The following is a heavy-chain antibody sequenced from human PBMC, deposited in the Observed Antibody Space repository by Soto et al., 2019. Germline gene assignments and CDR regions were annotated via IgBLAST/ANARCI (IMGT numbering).Heavy chain of an antibody. CDR1: GFSFTNYG. Sequence: QVRLVESGGGVVQPGRSLRLSCAVSGFSFTNYGMHWVRQTPGKGLEWVAVISYHGSNKYYADSVKGRFTISRDSSKNMLDLHMTRLRVEDTAVYYCAKDQWDCCGGGCDPQQNYYFAMDVWGQGTPVTVSS. D-gene: IGHD2-15*01. CDR3: AKDQWDCCGGGCDPQQNYYFAMDV. V-gene: IGHV3-30*18. J-gene: IGHJ6*02. CDR2: ISYHGSNK.